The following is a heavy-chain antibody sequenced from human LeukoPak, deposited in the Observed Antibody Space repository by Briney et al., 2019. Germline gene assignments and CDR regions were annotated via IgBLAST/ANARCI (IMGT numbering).Heavy chain of an antibody. Sequence: GGSLRLSCAASGFTFCSYGMHWVRQAPGKGLEWVAVIWYDGSNKYYADSVKGRFTISRDNSKNTLYLQMNSLRAEDTAVYYCARDGVLGYCSSTSCYTYPYYYYYMDVWGKGTTVTVSS. V-gene: IGHV3-33*01. CDR3: ARDGVLGYCSSTSCYTYPYYYYYMDV. J-gene: IGHJ6*03. CDR1: GFTFCSYG. D-gene: IGHD2-2*02. CDR2: IWYDGSNK.